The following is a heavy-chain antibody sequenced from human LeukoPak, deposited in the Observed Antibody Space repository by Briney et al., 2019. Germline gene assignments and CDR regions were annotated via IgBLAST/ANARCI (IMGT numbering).Heavy chain of an antibody. J-gene: IGHJ3*02. CDR3: ARDFPSSDDAFDI. V-gene: IGHV1-18*01. CDR2: ISAYNGNT. Sequence: GPVKVSCKASGYTFTSYGISWVRQAPGQGLEWMGWISAYNGNTNYAQKPQGRVTMTTDTSTSTAYMELRSLRSDDTAVYYCARDFPSSDDAFDIWGQGTMVTVSS. D-gene: IGHD3-22*01. CDR1: GYTFTSYG.